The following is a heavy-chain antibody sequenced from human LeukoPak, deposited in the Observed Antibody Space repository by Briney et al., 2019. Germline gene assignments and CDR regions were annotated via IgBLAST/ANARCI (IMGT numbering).Heavy chain of an antibody. CDR1: GFTFSSYW. J-gene: IGHJ4*02. V-gene: IGHV3-74*01. D-gene: IGHD5-24*01. CDR2: INGDGSTT. CDR3: ARGGDAYRARGLDS. Sequence: GGSRRLSCAASGFTFSSYWMHWVRQAPGKGLVWVSVINGDGSTTRYPDPVKGRFTISRDNAKNTLYLQMNSLRVEDTAVYYCARGGDAYRARGLDSWGQGTLVTAPS.